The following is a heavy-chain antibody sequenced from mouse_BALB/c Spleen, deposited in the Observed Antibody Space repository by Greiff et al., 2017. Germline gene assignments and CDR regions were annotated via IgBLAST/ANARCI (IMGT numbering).Heavy chain of an antibody. CDR3: ARYGNYEGYFDY. CDR1: GYTFTSYT. Sequence: QVQLQQSGAELARPGASVKMSCKASGYTFTSYTMHWVKQRPGQGLEWIGYINPSSGYTNYNQKFKDKATLTADKSSSTAYMQLSSLTSEDSAVYYCARYGNYEGYFDYWGQGTTLTVAS. CDR2: INPSSGYT. J-gene: IGHJ2*01. D-gene: IGHD2-1*01. V-gene: IGHV1-4*01.